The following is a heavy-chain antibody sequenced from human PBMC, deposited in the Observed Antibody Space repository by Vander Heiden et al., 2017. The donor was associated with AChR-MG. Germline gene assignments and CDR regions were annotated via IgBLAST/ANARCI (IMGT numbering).Heavy chain of an antibody. J-gene: IGHJ4*02. CDR1: GFTSSSYA. V-gene: IGHV3-23*01. Sequence: EVQLLESGGGLVQPGGSLRLSCAASGFTSSSYAMSWVRQAPGKGLEWVSAISGSGGSTYYADSVKGRFTISRDNSKNTLYLQMNSLRAEDTAVYYCAKGLHYYGSGSECFDYWGQGTLVTVSS. D-gene: IGHD3-10*01. CDR3: AKGLHYYGSGSECFDY. CDR2: ISGSGGST.